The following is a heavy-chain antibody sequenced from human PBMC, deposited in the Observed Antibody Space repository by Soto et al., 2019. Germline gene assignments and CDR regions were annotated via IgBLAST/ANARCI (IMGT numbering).Heavy chain of an antibody. J-gene: IGHJ6*02. V-gene: IGHV3-53*01. Sequence: EVQLVESGGGLIQPGGSLRLSCAASGFTVSSNYMSWVRQAPGKGLEWVSVIYSGGSTYYADSVQGRFTISRDNSKNTLSLQMNSLRAEDTAVYYCARESMEHIVLDVWGQGTTVTVSS. D-gene: IGHD2-21*01. CDR2: IYSGGST. CDR1: GFTVSSNY. CDR3: ARESMEHIVLDV.